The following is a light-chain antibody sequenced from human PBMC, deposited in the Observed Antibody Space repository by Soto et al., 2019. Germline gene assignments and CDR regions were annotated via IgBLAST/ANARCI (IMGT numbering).Light chain of an antibody. CDR3: SSYTSSSTLKV. CDR2: DVS. J-gene: IGLJ2*01. V-gene: IGLV2-14*01. CDR1: SSDVGGYNY. Sequence: QSVLTQPASVSGSPGQSITISCTGTSSDVGGYNYVSWYQQHPGKAPELMIYDVSNRPSGVSNRFSGSKSSNTASLTISGLQAEDEADYYCSSYTSSSTLKVFGGGTKLTVL.